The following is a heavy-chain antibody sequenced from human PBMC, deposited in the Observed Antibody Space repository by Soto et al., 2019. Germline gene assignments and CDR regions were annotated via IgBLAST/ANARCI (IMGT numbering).Heavy chain of an antibody. V-gene: IGHV1-69*01. Sequence: QVQLEQAGAEVEKPGSSVKASCKPSGGTFKSYVLNWVRQAPGQGLEWMGGIIPCLGSADCAQKFQDRVTIPADESTSKAYLELSSLRSADSAVYYCAGTQFDTSGYYPSGLELWGQGTLVTVAS. CDR2: IIPCLGSA. D-gene: IGHD3-22*01. CDR3: AGTQFDTSGYYPSGLEL. CDR1: GGTFKSYV. J-gene: IGHJ4*02.